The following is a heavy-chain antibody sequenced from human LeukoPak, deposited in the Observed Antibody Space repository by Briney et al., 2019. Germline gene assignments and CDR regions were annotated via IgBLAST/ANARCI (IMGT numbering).Heavy chain of an antibody. D-gene: IGHD2-15*01. CDR2: ISSSSSYI. J-gene: IGHJ4*02. CDR3: AREYCSGGSCFPGGY. CDR1: GFTFSSYS. Sequence: GGSLRLSCAASGFTFSSYSMNWVRQAPGKGLEWVSSISSSSSYIYYADSVKGRFTISRDNAKNSLYLQMNSLRAEDTAVYYCAREYCSGGSCFPGGYWGQGTLVTVSS. V-gene: IGHV3-21*01.